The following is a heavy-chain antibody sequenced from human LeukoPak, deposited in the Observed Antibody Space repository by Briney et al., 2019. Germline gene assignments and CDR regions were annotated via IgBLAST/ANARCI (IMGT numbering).Heavy chain of an antibody. Sequence: GGSQRLPCAASGFTFSAYSMHWLPQAPEKGLEWVSYIGSSSSPIYYADSVRGRFTISRDNAKNSLYLQMDSLRAEDTAVYYCARDQAYSFDYWGQGTLVTVSS. CDR2: IGSSSSPI. V-gene: IGHV3-48*01. J-gene: IGHJ4*02. CDR1: GFTFSAYS. D-gene: IGHD4-11*01. CDR3: ARDQAYSFDY.